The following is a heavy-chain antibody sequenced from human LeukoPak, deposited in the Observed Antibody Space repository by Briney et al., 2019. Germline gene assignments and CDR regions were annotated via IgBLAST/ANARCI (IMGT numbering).Heavy chain of an antibody. CDR3: EKVVYSFFDY. J-gene: IGHJ4*02. CDR2: IKQDGSEK. CDR1: GFTSSSYW. V-gene: IGHV3-7*05. D-gene: IGHD2-15*01. Sequence: GGSLRLSCAASGFTSSSYWMSWVRQAPGKGLEWVANIKQDGSEKYYVDSVKGRFTISRDNAKNSLYLQMNSLRAEDTAVYYCEKVVYSFFDYWGQGTLVTVSS.